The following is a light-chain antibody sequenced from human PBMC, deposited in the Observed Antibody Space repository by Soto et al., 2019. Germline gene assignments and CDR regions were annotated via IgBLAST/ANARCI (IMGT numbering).Light chain of an antibody. CDR1: QSVSDN. CDR2: GAS. J-gene: IGKJ4*01. V-gene: IGKV3D-15*01. Sequence: TLSVSPGARATLSCRASQSVSDNLAWYQQKPGQAPRLLIYGASTRATGIPARFSGSGSGTEFTLTISSLQSEDFAVYYCQQYNNWPLTFGGGTKVDSK. CDR3: QQYNNWPLT.